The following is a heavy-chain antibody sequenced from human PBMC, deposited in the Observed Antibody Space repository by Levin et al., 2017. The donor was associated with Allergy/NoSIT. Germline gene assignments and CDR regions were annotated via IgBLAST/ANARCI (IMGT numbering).Heavy chain of an antibody. J-gene: IGHJ4*02. CDR2: IIPVFGTP. CDR3: ARAEGSSGYFDS. CDR1: GGSFSSFA. Sequence: KISCKASGGSFSSFAVTWVRQAPGQGLEYMGGIIPVFGTPNYAQKFRGRVTITADASTTTAYMEPRSLGSDGPAVDYCARAEGSSGYFDSWGQGVLVTVSS. V-gene: IGHV1-69*01. D-gene: IGHD3-22*01.